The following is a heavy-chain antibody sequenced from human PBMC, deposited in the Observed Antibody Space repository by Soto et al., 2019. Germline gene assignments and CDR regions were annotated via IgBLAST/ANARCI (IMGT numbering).Heavy chain of an antibody. V-gene: IGHV4-39*01. CDR2: IYYSGST. D-gene: IGHD2-21*02. CDR1: GGSISSSSYY. Sequence: QLQLQESGPGLVKPSETLSLTCTVSGGSISSSSYYWGWIRQPPGKGLEWIGSIYYSGSTYYNPSLKSRVTISVDTSKNQFSLKLSSVTAADTAVYYCARHRLAYCCGDCYYNWFDPWGQGTMVTVSS. J-gene: IGHJ5*02. CDR3: ARHRLAYCCGDCYYNWFDP.